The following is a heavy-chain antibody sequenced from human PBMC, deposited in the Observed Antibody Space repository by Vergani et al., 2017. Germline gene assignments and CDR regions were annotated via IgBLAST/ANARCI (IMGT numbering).Heavy chain of an antibody. D-gene: IGHD3-10*01. J-gene: IGHJ1*01. V-gene: IGHV3-30*03. CDR3: ATLVGAGSAEYFRH. Sequence: VQVVESGGGVVQPGRSLRLSCAASGFTFSNYAMHWVRQVPGKGLEWVAIISPDGSYQYYADSLRGRFTISRDNSNNTVLLQMSSLRPDDAAIYYCATLVGAGSAEYFRHWGQGALVTVST. CDR1: GFTFSNYA. CDR2: ISPDGSYQ.